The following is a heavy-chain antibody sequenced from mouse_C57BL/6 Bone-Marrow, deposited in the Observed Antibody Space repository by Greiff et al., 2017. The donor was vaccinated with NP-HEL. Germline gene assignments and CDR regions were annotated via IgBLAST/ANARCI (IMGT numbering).Heavy chain of an antibody. CDR1: GFTIKNTY. Sequence: LQESVAELVWPGASVKLSCTASGFTIKNTYWPWVKQRPEQGLEWIGRIDPANGNTKYAPKFQGKATITADTSSNTAYLQLSSLTSEDTAIYYWARSNYGNYFYAMDYWGQGTSVTGSS. J-gene: IGHJ4*01. CDR3: ARSNYGNYFYAMDY. V-gene: IGHV14-3*01. CDR2: IDPANGNT. D-gene: IGHD2-1*01.